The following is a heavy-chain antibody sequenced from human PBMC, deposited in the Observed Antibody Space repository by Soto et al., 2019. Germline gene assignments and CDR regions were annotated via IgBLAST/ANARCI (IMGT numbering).Heavy chain of an antibody. J-gene: IGHJ6*03. Sequence: ASVKVSCKASGYTFTGYYMHWVRQAPGQGLEWMGWINPNSGGTNYAQKFQGWVTMTRDTSISTAYMELSRLRSDDTAVYYCARGVTGNLKRRYYYYYMDVWSKGTTVTVSS. D-gene: IGHD1-20*01. V-gene: IGHV1-2*04. CDR1: GYTFTGYY. CDR3: ARGVTGNLKRRYYYYYMDV. CDR2: INPNSGGT.